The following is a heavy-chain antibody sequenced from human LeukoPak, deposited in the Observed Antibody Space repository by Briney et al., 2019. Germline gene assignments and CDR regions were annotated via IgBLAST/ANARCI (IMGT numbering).Heavy chain of an antibody. D-gene: IGHD1-7*01. Sequence: DPSETLSLTCGVYGGSFSGYYWSWIRQPPGKGLEWSGEINHSGSTNYNPSLKSRVTISVDTSKNQFSLKLSSVTAADTAVYYCARGYNWNYGWDPWGQGTLVTVSS. CDR3: ARGYNWNYGWDP. CDR1: GGSFSGYY. J-gene: IGHJ5*02. V-gene: IGHV4-34*01. CDR2: INHSGST.